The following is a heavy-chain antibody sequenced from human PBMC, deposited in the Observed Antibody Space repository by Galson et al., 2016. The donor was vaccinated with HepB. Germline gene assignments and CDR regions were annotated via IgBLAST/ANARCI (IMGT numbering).Heavy chain of an antibody. CDR2: INGDGTTT. D-gene: IGHD2-15*01. Sequence: SLRLSCAAPRFIFRGYWMQWVRQAPGKGLMWVARINGDGTTTVYADSVKGRSTISRDSAKNTLYLQMTSLRAEDTAVYYCSRDRLFMAETWGQGTLVTVSS. J-gene: IGHJ4*02. V-gene: IGHV3-74*01. CDR3: SRDRLFMAET. CDR1: RFIFRGYW.